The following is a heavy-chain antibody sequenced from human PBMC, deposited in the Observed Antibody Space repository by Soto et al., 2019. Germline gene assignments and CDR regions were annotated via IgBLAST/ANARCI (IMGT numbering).Heavy chain of an antibody. V-gene: IGHV3-73*01. D-gene: IGHD6-19*01. CDR3: TRRGDSSGWFKLYGMDV. J-gene: IGHJ6*02. Sequence: GGSLRLSCAASGFTFSGSAMHWVRQASGKGLEWVGRIRSKANSYATAYAASVKGRFTISRDDSKNTAYLQMNSLKTEDTAVYCCTRRGDSSGWFKLYGMDVWGQGTTVTVSS. CDR2: IRSKANSYAT. CDR1: GFTFSGSA.